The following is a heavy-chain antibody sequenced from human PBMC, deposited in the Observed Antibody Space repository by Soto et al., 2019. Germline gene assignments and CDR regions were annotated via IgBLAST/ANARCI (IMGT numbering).Heavy chain of an antibody. CDR2: ISYDGSNK. V-gene: IGHV3-30*18. CDR1: GFTFSSYG. Sequence: QVQLVESGGGVVQPGRSLRLSCAASGFTFSSYGMHWVRQAPGKGLEWVAVISYDGSNKYYADSVKGRFTISRDNSKNTLYLQMNSLRAEDTAVYYCAKVGDYGDHDGYWGQGTMVTVSS. J-gene: IGHJ4*02. CDR3: AKVGDYGDHDGY. D-gene: IGHD4-17*01.